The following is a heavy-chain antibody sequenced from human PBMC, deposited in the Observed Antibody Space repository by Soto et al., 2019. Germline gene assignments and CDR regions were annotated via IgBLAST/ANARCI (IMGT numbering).Heavy chain of an antibody. CDR3: ARDDYGGYYYYGMDV. CDR1: GFTFSSYG. D-gene: IGHD4-17*01. V-gene: IGHV3-30*03. J-gene: IGHJ6*02. Sequence: GGSLRLSCAASGFTFSSYGMHWVRQAPGKGLEWVAVISYDGSNKYYADSVKGRFTISRDNSKNTLYLQMNSLRAEDTAVYYCARDDYGGYYYYGMDVWGQGTTVTVSS. CDR2: ISYDGSNK.